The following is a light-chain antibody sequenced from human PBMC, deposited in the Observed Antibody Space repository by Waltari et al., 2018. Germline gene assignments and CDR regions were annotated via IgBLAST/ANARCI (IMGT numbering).Light chain of an antibody. CDR2: GAS. V-gene: IGKV3-20*01. CDR3: QQYDGSPRYT. CDR1: QSVSSNY. Sequence: PGERATLSCRASQSVSSNYLAWYQQKPGQAPSLLIYGASSRATGIPDRFSGSGSGTDFTLTISRLEPEDFAVYYCQQYDGSPRYTFGQGTILEIK. J-gene: IGKJ2*01.